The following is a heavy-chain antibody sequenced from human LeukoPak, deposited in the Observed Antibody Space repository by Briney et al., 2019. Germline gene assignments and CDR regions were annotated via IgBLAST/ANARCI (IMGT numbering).Heavy chain of an antibody. D-gene: IGHD3-22*01. CDR1: GGSVSSGSYY. CDR2: IYYSGST. V-gene: IGHV4-61*01. Sequence: SETLSLTCTVSGGSVSSGSYYWSWIRQPPGKGLEWIGYIYYSGSTNYNPSLKSRVTISVDTSKNQFSLKLSSVTAADTAVYYCARVNAPRYYDSSGYRGRLYYFDYWGQGTLVTVSS. J-gene: IGHJ4*02. CDR3: ARVNAPRYYDSSGYRGRLYYFDY.